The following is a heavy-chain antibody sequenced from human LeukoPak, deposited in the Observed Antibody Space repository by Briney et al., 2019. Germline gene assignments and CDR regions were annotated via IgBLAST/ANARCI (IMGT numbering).Heavy chain of an antibody. CDR3: TRGPDYGDYFGMDV. V-gene: IGHV3-74*01. D-gene: IGHD4-17*01. J-gene: IGHJ6*02. CDR2: INSDGSSA. CDR1: GFTFSDYW. Sequence: PGGSLRLSCAASGFTFSDYWMYWVRQAPGKGLVWVSRINSDGSSATYADSVEGRFTISRDNAKNTVYVQMNSLRAEDTAVYYCTRGPDYGDYFGMDVWGQGTTVTVSS.